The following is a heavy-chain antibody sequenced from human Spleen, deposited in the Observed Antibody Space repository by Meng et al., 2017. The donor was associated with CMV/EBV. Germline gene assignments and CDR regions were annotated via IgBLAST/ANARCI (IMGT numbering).Heavy chain of an antibody. CDR2: IYYSGST. V-gene: IGHV4-61*01. J-gene: IGHJ5*02. Sequence: GSLRLSCTVSGGSVSSGSYYWSWIRQPPGKGLEWIGYIYYSGSTNYNPSLKSRVTISVDTSKNQFSLKLSSVTAADTAVYYCARDKDSNWFDPWGQGTLVTVSS. CDR3: ARDKDSNWFDP. D-gene: IGHD2-15*01. CDR1: GGSVSSGSYY.